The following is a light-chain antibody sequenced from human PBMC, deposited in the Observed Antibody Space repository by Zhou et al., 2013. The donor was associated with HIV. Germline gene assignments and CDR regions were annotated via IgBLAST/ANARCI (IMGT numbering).Light chain of an antibody. V-gene: IGKV3-15*01. J-gene: IGKJ2*01. Sequence: EIVMTQSPATLSVSPGERATLSCRASESVSNNLAWYQQKPGQAPRLLIYGASTRATGTPATFSGSGSGTEFTLTISSLQSEDFAVYYCQQYNNWPPYTFGQGTKLEIK. CDR2: GAS. CDR1: ESVSNN. CDR3: QQYNNWPPYT.